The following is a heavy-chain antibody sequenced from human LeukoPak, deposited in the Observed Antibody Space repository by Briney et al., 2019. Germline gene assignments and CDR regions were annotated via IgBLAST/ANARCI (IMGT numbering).Heavy chain of an antibody. D-gene: IGHD3-16*01. CDR2: ISYDGNNI. V-gene: IGHV3-30-3*01. CDR3: ASISGASWGDY. CDR1: GYTFTGYY. J-gene: IGHJ4*02. Sequence: SCKASGYTFTGYYMHWVRQAPGKGLEWVAVISYDGNNIYYVDSVKGRFTISRDNSKNTLYLQMNSLRAEDTAVYFCASISGASWGDYWGQGTLVTVSS.